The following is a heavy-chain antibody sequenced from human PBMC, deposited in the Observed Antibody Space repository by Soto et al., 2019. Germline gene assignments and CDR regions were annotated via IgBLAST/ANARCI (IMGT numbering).Heavy chain of an antibody. CDR2: IRSKGHNYAT. CDR1: GFSFSGSA. Sequence: GGSLRLSCAASGFSFSGSAMYWFRQASGKGPEWVGRIRSKGHNYATEYAASVKGRFTISRDDSKNTAYLQMNSLQTEDTAVYYCTRDLFSYDYSGILWFDPWGRGTLVTVSS. D-gene: IGHD3-16*01. V-gene: IGHV3-73*01. CDR3: TRDLFSYDYSGILWFDP. J-gene: IGHJ5*02.